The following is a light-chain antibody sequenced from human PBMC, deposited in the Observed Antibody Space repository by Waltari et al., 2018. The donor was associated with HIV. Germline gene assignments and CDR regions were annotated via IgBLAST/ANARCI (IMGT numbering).Light chain of an antibody. CDR3: QSYDNNFVYV. J-gene: IGLJ1*01. V-gene: IGLV6-57*02. Sequence: NFMMTQPHSVSESPGKTVTISCTGSGGRIASNYVQWYPQRPGSAPTTGVYEDDQRPSGVPDRFSGSVDSSSNSASLTISGLRTEDEADYCCQSYDNNFVYVVGGGTKVTVL. CDR1: GGRIASNY. CDR2: EDD.